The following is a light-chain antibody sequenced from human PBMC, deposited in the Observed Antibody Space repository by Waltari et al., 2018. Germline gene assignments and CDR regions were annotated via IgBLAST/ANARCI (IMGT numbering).Light chain of an antibody. V-gene: IGKV1-33*01. CDR2: DAS. CDR3: QQSDT. CDR1: QDISNF. Sequence: DIQMTQSPSSLSASVGERVTITCQASQDISNFLNWYQQKPGKAPKLLIYDASNLETGVPSRFSGSGSGTDFTFSISSLHPEDIATYYCQQSDTFGQGTRLEIK. J-gene: IGKJ2*01.